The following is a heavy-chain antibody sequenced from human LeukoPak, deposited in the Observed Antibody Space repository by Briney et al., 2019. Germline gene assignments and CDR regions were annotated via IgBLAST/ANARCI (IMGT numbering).Heavy chain of an antibody. J-gene: IGHJ4*02. V-gene: IGHV1-2*02. Sequence: GASVKVSCKASGYTFTGSYVHWVRQAPGQGFEWIGWISPASGATNYAQNFQGRVTLTTDTSITTAYMELSSLTSDDTASYYCLNEHGGWGQGTPVTVSS. CDR3: LNEHGG. D-gene: IGHD1-1*01. CDR2: ISPASGAT. CDR1: GYTFTGSY.